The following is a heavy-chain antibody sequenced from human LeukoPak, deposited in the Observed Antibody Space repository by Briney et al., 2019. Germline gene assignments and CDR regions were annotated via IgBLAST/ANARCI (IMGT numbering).Heavy chain of an antibody. CDR1: DGSISTGRYY. CDR2: IFYSGST. V-gene: IGHV4-39*01. J-gene: IGHJ4*02. CDR3: ARQYYDILTGYYYDALDY. Sequence: SETLSLTCTVSDGSISTGRYYWGWIRQPPGKGLEWIGSIFYSGSTYYNPSLKSRVTISVDTSKNQFSLKLSSVTAADTAVYYCARQYYDILTGYYYDALDYWGQGTLVTVSS. D-gene: IGHD3-9*01.